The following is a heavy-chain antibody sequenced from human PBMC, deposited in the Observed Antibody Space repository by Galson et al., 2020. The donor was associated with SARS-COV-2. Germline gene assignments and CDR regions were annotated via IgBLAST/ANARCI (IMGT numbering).Heavy chain of an antibody. CDR3: ARVEDYYDSSSLDY. V-gene: IGHV3-7*01. CDR1: GFTFSSHA. CDR2: IKQDGSEK. D-gene: IGHD3-22*01. J-gene: IGHJ4*02. Sequence: GSLRLSCAASGFTFSSHAMHWVRQAPGKGLEWVANIKQDGSEKYYVDSVKGRFTISRDNAKNSLYLQMNSLRADDTAVYYCARVEDYYDSSSLDYWGQGTLVTVSS.